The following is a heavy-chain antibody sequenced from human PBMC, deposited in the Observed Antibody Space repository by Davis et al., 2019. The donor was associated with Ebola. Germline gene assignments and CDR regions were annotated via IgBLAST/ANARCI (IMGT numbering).Heavy chain of an antibody. J-gene: IGHJ4*02. CDR1: GFTFSSYA. V-gene: IGHV3-23*01. Sequence: ESLKISCAASGFTFSSYAMSWVRQAPGKGLEWVSAISGSGGSTYYADSVKGRFTISRDNSKNTLYLQMNSLRAEDTAVYYCAKDTPEYYDFWSGYFDYWGQGTLVTVSS. CDR3: AKDTPEYYDFWSGYFDY. D-gene: IGHD3-3*01. CDR2: ISGSGGST.